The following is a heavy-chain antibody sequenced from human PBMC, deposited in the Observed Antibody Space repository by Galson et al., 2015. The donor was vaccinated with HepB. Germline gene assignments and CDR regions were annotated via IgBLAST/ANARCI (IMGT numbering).Heavy chain of an antibody. Sequence: SVKVSCKASGYTFTSYGISWVRQAPGQGLEWMGWISAYNGNTNYAQKLQGRVTMTTDTSTSTAYMELRSLRSDDTAVYYCARERRITMVRGSIRDIWGQGTMATVSS. CDR2: ISAYNGNT. D-gene: IGHD3-10*01. V-gene: IGHV1-18*04. CDR3: ARERRITMVRGSIRDI. CDR1: GYTFTSYG. J-gene: IGHJ3*02.